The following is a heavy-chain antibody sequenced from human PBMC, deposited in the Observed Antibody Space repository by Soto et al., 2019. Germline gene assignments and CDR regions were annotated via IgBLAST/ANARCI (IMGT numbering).Heavy chain of an antibody. CDR1: GYTFTGYY. CDR3: ARDSGIDYYDSSGYYTPDAFDI. D-gene: IGHD3-22*01. Sequence: ASVKVSCKASGYTFTGYYMHWVRQAPGQGLEWMGWINPNSGGTNYAQKFQGWVTMTRDTSISTAYMELSRLRSDDTAVYYCARDSGIDYYDSSGYYTPDAFDIWGQGTMVTVS. J-gene: IGHJ3*02. V-gene: IGHV1-2*04. CDR2: INPNSGGT.